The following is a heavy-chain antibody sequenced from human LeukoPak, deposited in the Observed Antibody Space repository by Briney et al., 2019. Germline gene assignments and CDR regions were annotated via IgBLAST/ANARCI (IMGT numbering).Heavy chain of an antibody. Sequence: KASETLSLTCTVSGPSLDSIRNYWGWIRQPPGRGLEWIGRTFSGRNTYYAAALKRRATSSVDTSKNVVSLRLNSVTAADTALYYCARINIVVLPDPLERGDYFDHWGQGTLVTVSS. V-gene: IGHV4-39*01. CDR3: ARINIVVLPDPLERGDYFDH. CDR2: TFSGRNT. CDR1: GPSLDSIRNY. D-gene: IGHD2-2*01. J-gene: IGHJ4*02.